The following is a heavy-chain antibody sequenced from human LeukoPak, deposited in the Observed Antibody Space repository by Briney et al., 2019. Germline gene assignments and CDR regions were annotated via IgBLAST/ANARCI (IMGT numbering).Heavy chain of an antibody. CDR1: GFPFSSYW. J-gene: IGHJ4*02. Sequence: GGSLRLSCVASGFPFSSYWMTWVRQAPGKGLEWVANIKQDGSEKYYVDSVKGRFTISRDNAKNSLYLQMNSLRAEDTAVYYCARHIAERWGHFDYWGQGTLVIVSS. CDR2: IKQDGSEK. V-gene: IGHV3-7*03. D-gene: IGHD6-13*01. CDR3: ARHIAERWGHFDY.